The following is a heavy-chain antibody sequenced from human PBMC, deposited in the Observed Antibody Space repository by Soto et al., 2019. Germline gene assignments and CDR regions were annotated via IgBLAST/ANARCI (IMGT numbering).Heavy chain of an antibody. CDR3: ARVAVVVAAGAEYFQH. CDR2: IYYSGST. J-gene: IGHJ1*01. Sequence: QVQLQESGPGLVKPSQTLSLTCTVSGGSISSGGYYWSWIRQHPGKGLEWIGYIYYSGSTYYNPSLKSRVTISVDTSKNQFSLKLSSVTAADTAVYYCARVAVVVAAGAEYFQHWGQGTLVTVSS. CDR1: GGSISSGGYY. V-gene: IGHV4-31*03. D-gene: IGHD2-15*01.